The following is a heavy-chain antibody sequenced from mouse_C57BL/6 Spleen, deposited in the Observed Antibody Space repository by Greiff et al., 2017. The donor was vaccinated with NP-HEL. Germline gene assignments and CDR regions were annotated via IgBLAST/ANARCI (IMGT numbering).Heavy chain of an antibody. Sequence: EVMLVESEGGLVQPGSSMKLSCTASGFTFSDYYMAWVRQVPEKGLEWVANINYDGSSTYYLDSLKSRFIISRDNAKNILYLQMSSLKSEDTATYYCAREDGYYGPFAYWGQGTLVTVSA. J-gene: IGHJ3*01. CDR3: AREDGYYGPFAY. CDR2: INYDGSST. D-gene: IGHD2-3*01. V-gene: IGHV5-16*01. CDR1: GFTFSDYY.